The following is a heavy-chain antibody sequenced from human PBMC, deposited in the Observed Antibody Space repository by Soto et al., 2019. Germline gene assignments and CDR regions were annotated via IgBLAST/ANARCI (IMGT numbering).Heavy chain of an antibody. CDR1: GFTFRDYA. Sequence: PGGSLRLSCAASGFTFRDYAMNWVRQVPGKGLEWVSDISGNGNDARYADSVKGRFTISRDNSKNTLYLQMSSLRAEDTAVYYCAKENVLWFGDYYGMDVWGQGTTVTVSS. D-gene: IGHD3-10*01. J-gene: IGHJ6*02. CDR3: AKENVLWFGDYYGMDV. CDR2: ISGNGNDA. V-gene: IGHV3-23*01.